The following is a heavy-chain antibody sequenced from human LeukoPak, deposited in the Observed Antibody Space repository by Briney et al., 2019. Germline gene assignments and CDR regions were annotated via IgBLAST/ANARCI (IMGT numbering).Heavy chain of an antibody. Sequence: PGRSLRLSCTAAGFTFGEYLISWFRQAPGKWLECIGFIIVGTTEYAASVKGRFPISRDDSTSIAYLQMRRLQTEDTAVYYCSRGSGWLSVYWGEGTLVTVSS. CDR1: GFTFGEYL. D-gene: IGHD6-19*01. V-gene: IGHV3-49*03. CDR3: SRGSGWLSVY. J-gene: IGHJ4*02. CDR2: IIVGTT.